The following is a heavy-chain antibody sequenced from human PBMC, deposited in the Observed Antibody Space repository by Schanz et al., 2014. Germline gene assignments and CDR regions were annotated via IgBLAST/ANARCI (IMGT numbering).Heavy chain of an antibody. J-gene: IGHJ6*02. CDR2: IWNNGVTK. D-gene: IGHD2-15*01. V-gene: IGHV3-33*06. CDR1: GFIFSNYG. Sequence: QVQLVESGGGVVQPGGSLRLSCAASGFIFSNYGMHWVRQAPGKGLEWVAVIWNNGVTKYYADSVKGRFTISRDNSKNTLYLQMNSLRADDTAVLYCAKGMGYCSGGTCYDYYYYGLDVWGQGTTVTVSS. CDR3: AKGMGYCSGGTCYDYYYYGLDV.